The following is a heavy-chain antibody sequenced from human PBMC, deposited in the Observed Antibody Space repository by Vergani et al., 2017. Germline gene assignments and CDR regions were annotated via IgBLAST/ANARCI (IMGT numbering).Heavy chain of an antibody. Sequence: EVQLVESGGGLVKPGGSLRLSCAASGFTFSSYSMNWVRQAPGKGLEWVSSISSSSSYIYYADSVKGRFTISRDNAKNSLYLQMNSLRAEDTAVYYCATGLFYYDSSGYYSGFFSYWGQVTLVTVSS. J-gene: IGHJ4*02. D-gene: IGHD3-22*01. V-gene: IGHV3-21*01. CDR1: GFTFSSYS. CDR3: ATGLFYYDSSGYYSGFFSY. CDR2: ISSSSSYI.